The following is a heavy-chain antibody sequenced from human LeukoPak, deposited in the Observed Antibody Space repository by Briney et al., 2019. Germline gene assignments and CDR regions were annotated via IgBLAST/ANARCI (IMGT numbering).Heavy chain of an antibody. Sequence: SETLSLTCTVSGGSISSYYWSWIRQPPGKGLEWIGYIYYSGSTNYNPSLKSRVTLSVDTSKNQFSLKLSSVTAADTAVYYCASGAYMAYWGQGTLVTVSS. CDR2: IYYSGST. D-gene: IGHD2-2*02. CDR3: ASGAYMAY. V-gene: IGHV4-59*01. CDR1: GGSISSYY. J-gene: IGHJ4*02.